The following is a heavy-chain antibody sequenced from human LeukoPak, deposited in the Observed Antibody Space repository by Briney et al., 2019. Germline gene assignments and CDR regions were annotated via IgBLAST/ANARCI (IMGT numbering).Heavy chain of an antibody. Sequence: ASVKVSCKASGYTFTGYYMHWVRQAPGQGLEWMGRINPNSGGTNYAQKFQGRVTMTRDTSISTAYMELSRLRSDDTAEYYCATDPRAVAGQGDLDYWGQGTLVTVSS. CDR2: INPNSGGT. V-gene: IGHV1-2*06. CDR1: GYTFTGYY. D-gene: IGHD6-19*01. J-gene: IGHJ4*02. CDR3: ATDPRAVAGQGDLDY.